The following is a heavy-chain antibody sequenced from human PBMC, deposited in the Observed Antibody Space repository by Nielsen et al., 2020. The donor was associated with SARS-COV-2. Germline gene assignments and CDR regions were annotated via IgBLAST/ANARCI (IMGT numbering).Heavy chain of an antibody. CDR1: GFTFRSYG. CDR3: AKSRRRGYIYGPLDS. CDR2: ISYDGTGK. J-gene: IGHJ4*02. V-gene: IGHV3-30*18. Sequence: GESLKISCAASGFTFRSYGMNWVRQAPGKGLESVAVISYDGTGKKYADSVKGRFTISSDGSKSTLYLQMNSLRAEDTAVYYCAKSRRRGYIYGPLDSWGQGTLVTVSS. D-gene: IGHD5-18*01.